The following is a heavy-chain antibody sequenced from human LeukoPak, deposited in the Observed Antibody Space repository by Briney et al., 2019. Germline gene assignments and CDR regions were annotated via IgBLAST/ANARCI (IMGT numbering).Heavy chain of an antibody. V-gene: IGHV1-8*01. Sequence: ASVKVSCKASGYTFTSYDINWVRQATGQGLEWMGWMNPNSGNTGYAQKFQGRVTMTRNTSISTAYMELSSLRSEDTAVYYCARFGWFYYYMDVWGKGTTVTVSS. CDR1: GYTFTSYD. J-gene: IGHJ6*03. CDR3: ARFGWFYYYMDV. CDR2: MNPNSGNT. D-gene: IGHD3-10*01.